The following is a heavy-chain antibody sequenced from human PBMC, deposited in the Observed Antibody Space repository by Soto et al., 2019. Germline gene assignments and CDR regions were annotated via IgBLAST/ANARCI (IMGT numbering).Heavy chain of an antibody. CDR2: ISGSGGST. CDR3: AQDPTAPYRMDV. V-gene: IGHV3-23*01. J-gene: IGHJ6*02. CDR1: GFTFSSYA. D-gene: IGHD1-1*01. Sequence: GGSLRLSCAASGFTFSSYAMSWVRQAPGKGLEWVSAISGSGGSTYYADSVKGRFTISRDNSKNTLYLQMNSLRAEDTAVYYCAQDPTAPYRMDVWGQGNTVTVSS.